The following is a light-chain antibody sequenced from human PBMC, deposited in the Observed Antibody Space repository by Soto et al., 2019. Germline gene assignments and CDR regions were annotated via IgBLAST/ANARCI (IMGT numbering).Light chain of an antibody. J-gene: IGKJ5*01. V-gene: IGKV3-20*01. CDR1: RTVIRNN. CDR3: QQHGTSPIT. Sequence: ETVLPQSRATLSLSPGERATLSCRASRTVIRNNLAWHQQKPGQTPRLLVYGASNRATGIPDRFSGSGSGADFTLAISRLEPDDFAVYYCQQHGTSPITFGRGTRLEI. CDR2: GAS.